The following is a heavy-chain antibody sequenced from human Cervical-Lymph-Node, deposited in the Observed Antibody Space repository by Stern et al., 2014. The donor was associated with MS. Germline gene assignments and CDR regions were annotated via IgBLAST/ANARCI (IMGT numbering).Heavy chain of an antibody. CDR3: ARGRGGNYRYYFDY. D-gene: IGHD4-23*01. CDR1: GFTFSSYS. CDR2: ISSGGSYI. V-gene: IGHV3-21*01. Sequence: QLVQSGGGLVKPGGSLRLSCAASGFTFSSYSMNWVRQAPGKGLEWVASISSGGSYIYYADSLKGRFTISRDNAKNSLYLQMNSLRAEDTAVYYCARGRGGNYRYYFDYWGQGTLVTVSS. J-gene: IGHJ4*02.